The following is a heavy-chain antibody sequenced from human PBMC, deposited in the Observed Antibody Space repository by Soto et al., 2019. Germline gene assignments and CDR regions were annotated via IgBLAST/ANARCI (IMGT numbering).Heavy chain of an antibody. J-gene: IGHJ4*02. Sequence: QITLKESGPTLVKPTQTLTLTYTFSGFSLSTSGVGVGWIRQPPGKALEWLGIIYWDDDKRYSPYLKSRLTITKDTSKNQVVLTMADMDPVDTATYYCAHSPRPTGYSTSASAYWGQGALVTVSS. CDR1: GFSLSTSGVG. D-gene: IGHD4-4*01. CDR3: AHSPRPTGYSTSASAY. CDR2: IYWDDDK. V-gene: IGHV2-5*02.